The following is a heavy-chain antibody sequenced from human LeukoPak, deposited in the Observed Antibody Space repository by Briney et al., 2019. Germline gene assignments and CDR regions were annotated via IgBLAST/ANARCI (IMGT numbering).Heavy chain of an antibody. Sequence: GRSLRLSCAASGFTFSDYYMSWIPQAPGKGLEWVSYISSSGSTIYYADSVKGRFTISRDNAKNSLYMQMNSLRAEDTAGYYCARGAIFGVLKGIDAFDIWGQGTMVTVSS. D-gene: IGHD3-3*01. V-gene: IGHV3-11*04. J-gene: IGHJ3*02. CDR2: ISSSGSTI. CDR3: ARGAIFGVLKGIDAFDI. CDR1: GFTFSDYY.